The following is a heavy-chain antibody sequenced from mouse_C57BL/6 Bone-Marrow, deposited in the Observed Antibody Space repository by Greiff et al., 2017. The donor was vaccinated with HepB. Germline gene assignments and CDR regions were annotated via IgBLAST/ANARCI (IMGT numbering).Heavy chain of an antibody. D-gene: IGHD3-1*01. V-gene: IGHV1-55*01. J-gene: IGHJ2*01. CDR1: GYTFTSYW. CDR2: IYPGSGST. Sequence: VQLQQPGAELVKPGASVKMSCKASGYTFTSYWITWVTQRPGQGLEWIGDIYPGSGSTNYNEKFKSKATLTVDTSSSTAYMQLSSLTSEDSAVYYCASSQGYFYYFDYWGQGTTLTVSS. CDR3: ASSQGYFYYFDY.